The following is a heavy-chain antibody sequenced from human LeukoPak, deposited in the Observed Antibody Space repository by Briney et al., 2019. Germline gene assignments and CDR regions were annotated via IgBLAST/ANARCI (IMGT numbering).Heavy chain of an antibody. V-gene: IGHV4-59*01. Sequence: SETLSLTCTVSGGSISSYYWSWIRQPPGKGLEWIGYISYSGSTNYNPSLKSRVTISVDTSKNQFSLKLTSVTAADTAVYYCARDRSIAAAGIDYWGQGTLVTVSS. CDR3: ARDRSIAAAGIDY. J-gene: IGHJ4*02. CDR2: ISYSGST. D-gene: IGHD6-13*01. CDR1: GGSISSYY.